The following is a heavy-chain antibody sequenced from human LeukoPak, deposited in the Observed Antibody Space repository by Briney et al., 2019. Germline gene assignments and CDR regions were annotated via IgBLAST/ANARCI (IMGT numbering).Heavy chain of an antibody. CDR3: AKDSPTNRYYYGMDV. V-gene: IGHV3-23*01. Sequence: GGSLGLSCAASGFTFSSYAMSWVRQAPGKGLEWVSAISGSGGSTYYADSVKGRFTISRDNSKNTPYLQMNSLRAEDTAVYYCAKDSPTNRYYYGMDVWGQGTTVTVSS. J-gene: IGHJ6*02. CDR1: GFTFSSYA. CDR2: ISGSGGST.